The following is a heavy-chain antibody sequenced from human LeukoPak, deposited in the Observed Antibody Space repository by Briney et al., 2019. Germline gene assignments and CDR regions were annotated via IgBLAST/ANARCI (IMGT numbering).Heavy chain of an antibody. J-gene: IGHJ4*02. CDR3: ARDPGGESSGPFFDF. CDR1: GFTFSSYA. CDR2: ISYDGSNK. Sequence: GGSLRLACAASGFTFSSYAMHWVSQAPGKGLEWVAVISYDGSNKYYADSVKGRFTISRDNSKNTLYLQMNSLRAEDTAVYYCARDPGGESSGPFFDFWGQGTLVTVSS. V-gene: IGHV3-30-3*01. D-gene: IGHD3-22*01.